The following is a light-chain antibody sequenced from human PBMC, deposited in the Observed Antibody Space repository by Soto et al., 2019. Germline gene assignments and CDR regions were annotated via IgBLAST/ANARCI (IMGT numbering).Light chain of an antibody. J-gene: IGKJ3*01. Sequence: DIQMTQSPSSLSASVGDRVTITCRASQSISSCLNWYQQKPGKAPKLLIYAASSLQSGVPSRFSGSGSGTDFTLTISSLQREDFATYYCQQSYSTLVTFGPGTKVHIK. CDR2: AAS. V-gene: IGKV1-39*01. CDR1: QSISSC. CDR3: QQSYSTLVT.